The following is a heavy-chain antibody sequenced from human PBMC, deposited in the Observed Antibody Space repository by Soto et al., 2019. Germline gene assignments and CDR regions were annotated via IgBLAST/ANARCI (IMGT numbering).Heavy chain of an antibody. J-gene: IGHJ5*02. CDR1: RVSISDYF. CDR3: ARVQDR. D-gene: IGHD1-1*01. CDR2: IFHTGST. Sequence: SETLSLTCTVSRVSISDYFWSWIRQAPGKGLEWIGYIFHTGSTNYNPSLKGRVTISVDRSKNQFSLKLSSVTAADTAVYYCARVQDRWGQGTLVTVSS. V-gene: IGHV4-59*12.